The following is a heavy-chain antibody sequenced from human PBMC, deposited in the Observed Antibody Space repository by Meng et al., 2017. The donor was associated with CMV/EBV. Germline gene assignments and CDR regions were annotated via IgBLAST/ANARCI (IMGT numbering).Heavy chain of an antibody. CDR2: IYYSGST. CDR1: GGSISSGGYC. D-gene: IGHD5-24*01. J-gene: IGHJ4*02. Sequence: TVSGGSISSGGYCWSWIRQHPGKGLEWIGYIYYSGSTYYNPSLKSRVTISVDTSKNQFSLKLSSVTAADTAVYYCARSGDGYNSMDYWGQGTLVTVSS. V-gene: IGHV4-31*03. CDR3: ARSGDGYNSMDY.